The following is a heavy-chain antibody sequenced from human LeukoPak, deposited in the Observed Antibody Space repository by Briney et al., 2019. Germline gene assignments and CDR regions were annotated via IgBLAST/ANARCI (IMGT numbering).Heavy chain of an antibody. CDR2: IYPGDSDT. CDR3: ARLGRLWFGVLNYYYYGMDV. Sequence: GESLKTSWKGSGYSFTSYWIGWVREMPGKGLEWMWIIYPGDSDTRYSPSFQGQVPLSGDKSICAAYLQWSSLKASDTAMYYFARLGRLWFGVLNYYYYGMDVWGQGTTVTVSS. CDR1: GYSFTSYW. J-gene: IGHJ6*02. D-gene: IGHD3-10*01. V-gene: IGHV5-51*01.